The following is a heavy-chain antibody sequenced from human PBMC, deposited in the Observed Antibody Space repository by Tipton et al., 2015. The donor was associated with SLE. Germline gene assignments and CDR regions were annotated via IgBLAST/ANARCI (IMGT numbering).Heavy chain of an antibody. Sequence: TLSLTCAVSGYSISSGYYWGWIRQPPGKGLEWIGSIYHSGSTYYNPSLKSRVTMSVDTSKNHFSLKLTSVIAADTAVYYCASWAPGYYYDNWGQGTLVTVSS. CDR1: GYSISSGYY. CDR2: IYHSGST. V-gene: IGHV4-38-2*01. D-gene: IGHD3-22*01. J-gene: IGHJ4*02. CDR3: ASWAPGYYYDN.